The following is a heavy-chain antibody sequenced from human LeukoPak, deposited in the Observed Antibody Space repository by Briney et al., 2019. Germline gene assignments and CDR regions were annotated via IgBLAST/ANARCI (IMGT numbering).Heavy chain of an antibody. J-gene: IGHJ4*02. CDR2: IYHSGST. CDR1: GYSISSGYY. V-gene: IGHV4-38-2*02. Sequence: SETLSLTCTVSGYSISSGYYWGWIRQPPGKGLEWIGSIYHSGSTYYNPSLKIRVTISVDTSKNQFSLKLSSVTAADTAVYYCARRVGVALDYWGQGTLVTVSS. D-gene: IGHD2-21*01. CDR3: ARRVGVALDY.